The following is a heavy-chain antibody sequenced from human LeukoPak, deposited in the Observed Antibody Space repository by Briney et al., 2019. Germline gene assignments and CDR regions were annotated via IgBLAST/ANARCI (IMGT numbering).Heavy chain of an antibody. V-gene: IGHV3-30*18. CDR2: ISYDGSNK. CDR3: AKEGWGIDF. D-gene: IGHD3-16*01. CDR1: GCTFSSYG. Sequence: GRSLRLSCAASGCTFSSYGMHWVRQAPGKGLEWVAVISYDGSNKYYADSVKGRFTISRDNSKNTLYLQMNSLRAEDTAVCYCAKEGWGIDFWGQGTLVTVSS. J-gene: IGHJ4*02.